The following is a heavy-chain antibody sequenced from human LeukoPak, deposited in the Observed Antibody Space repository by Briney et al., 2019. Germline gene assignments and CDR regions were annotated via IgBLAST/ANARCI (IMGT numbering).Heavy chain of an antibody. D-gene: IGHD3-3*01. Sequence: KPGGSLRLSCAASGFTFSNAWMSWVRQAPGKGLEWVGRIKSKTDGGTTDYAAPVKGRFTISRDDSKNTLYLQMNSLKTEDTAVYYCTTAEYYDFWSGYYPDFDYWGQGTLVTVSS. CDR2: IKSKTDGGTT. V-gene: IGHV3-15*01. J-gene: IGHJ4*02. CDR3: TTAEYYDFWSGYYPDFDY. CDR1: GFTFSNAW.